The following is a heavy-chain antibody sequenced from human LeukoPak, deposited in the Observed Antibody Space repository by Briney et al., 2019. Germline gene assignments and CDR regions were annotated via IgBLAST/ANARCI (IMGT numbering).Heavy chain of an antibody. D-gene: IGHD6-6*01. CDR3: ARDDVPYSSWARNFDY. CDR1: GYTFTSYY. V-gene: IGHV1-46*01. Sequence: ASVKVSCKASGYTFTSYYMHWVRQAPGQGLEWMGIINPSGGSTSYAQKFQGRVTMTRDMSTSTVYMELSSLGSEDTAVYYCARDDVPYSSWARNFDYWGQGTLVTVSS. CDR2: INPSGGST. J-gene: IGHJ4*02.